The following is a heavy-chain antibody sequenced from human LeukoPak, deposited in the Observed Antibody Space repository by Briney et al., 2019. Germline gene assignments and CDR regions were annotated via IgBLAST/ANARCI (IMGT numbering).Heavy chain of an antibody. Sequence: GSLRLSCAASGFTFSSYAMHWVRQAPGKGLEWVAVISYDGSNKYYADSVKGRFTISRDNSKNTLYLQMNSLRAEDTAVYYCARDRQWELLPQNRGDAFDIWGQGTMVTVSS. CDR1: GFTFSSYA. CDR2: ISYDGSNK. CDR3: ARDRQWELLPQNRGDAFDI. V-gene: IGHV3-30*01. J-gene: IGHJ3*02. D-gene: IGHD1-26*01.